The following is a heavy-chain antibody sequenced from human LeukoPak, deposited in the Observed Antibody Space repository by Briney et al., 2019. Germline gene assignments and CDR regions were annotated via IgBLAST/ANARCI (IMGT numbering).Heavy chain of an antibody. J-gene: IGHJ5*02. CDR2: ISYDGSNK. D-gene: IGHD2-8*01. Sequence: GGSLRLSCAASGFTFSSYAMHWVRQAPGKGLEWVAVISYDGSNKYYADSVKGRFTISRDNSKNTLYLQMNSLRAEDTAVYYCARDRRAMVYAGVNWFDPWGQGTLVTVSS. V-gene: IGHV3-30-3*01. CDR1: GFTFSSYA. CDR3: ARDRRAMVYAGVNWFDP.